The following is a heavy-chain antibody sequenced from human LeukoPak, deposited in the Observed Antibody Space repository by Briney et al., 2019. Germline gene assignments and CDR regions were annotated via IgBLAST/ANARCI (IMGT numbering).Heavy chain of an antibody. CDR3: ASVGYGDY. V-gene: IGHV1-3*01. Sequence: GASVKVSCKASGYTFTSYAMHWVRQAPGQRLEWMGWINGGNGNTKYLEKFQGRVTFTRDTSASTAYMELSSLRSEDTAVYYCASVGYGDYWGQGTLVTVSS. CDR2: INGGNGNT. CDR1: GYTFTSYA. D-gene: IGHD5-18*01. J-gene: IGHJ4*02.